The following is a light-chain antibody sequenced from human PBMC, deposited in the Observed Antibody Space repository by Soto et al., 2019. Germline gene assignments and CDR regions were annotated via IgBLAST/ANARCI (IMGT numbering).Light chain of an antibody. V-gene: IGLV2-14*01. CDR2: GVT. Sequence: QSVLTQPASVSGSPGQSITISCTGTTSDFGFYNYVSWYQHHPGKAPKLLIYGVTNRHSGVSNRFSGSKSGNTASLTISGLQAEDEADYYCSSYTSSTDYVFGTGTKVTVL. J-gene: IGLJ1*01. CDR1: TSDFGFYNY. CDR3: SSYTSSTDYV.